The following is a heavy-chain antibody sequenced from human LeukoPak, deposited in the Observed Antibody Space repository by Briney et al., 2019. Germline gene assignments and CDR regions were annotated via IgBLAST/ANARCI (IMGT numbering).Heavy chain of an antibody. CDR2: INPNSGGT. D-gene: IGHD3-22*01. J-gene: IGHJ4*02. V-gene: IGHV1-2*02. Sequence: ASVKVSCKASGYTFTGYYMHWVRQAPGQGLEWMGWINPNSGGTNYAQKFQGRVTMTRDTSISTAYMELSRLRSDDTAVYYCARESTQNYYDCSGYCPYWGQGTLVTVSS. CDR1: GYTFTGYY. CDR3: ARESTQNYYDCSGYCPY.